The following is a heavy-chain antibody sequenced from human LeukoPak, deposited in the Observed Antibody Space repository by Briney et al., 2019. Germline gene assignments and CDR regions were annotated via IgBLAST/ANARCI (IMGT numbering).Heavy chain of an antibody. D-gene: IGHD3-22*01. CDR3: ARQDYYDSSGYYYFDY. V-gene: IGHV4-59*01. J-gene: IGHJ4*02. CDR2: IYYSGST. CDR1: GGSISSYY. Sequence: PSETLSLTCTVSGGSISSYYWSWIRQPPGKGLEWIGYIYYSGSTNYNPSLKSRVTISVDTSKNQFSLKLSSVTAADTAVYHCARQDYYDSSGYYYFDYWGQGTLVTVSS.